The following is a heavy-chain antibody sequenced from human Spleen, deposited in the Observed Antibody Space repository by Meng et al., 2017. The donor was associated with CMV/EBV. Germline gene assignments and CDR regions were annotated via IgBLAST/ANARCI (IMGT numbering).Heavy chain of an antibody. J-gene: IGHJ4*02. D-gene: IGHD6-6*01. CDR2: IYYSGST. V-gene: IGHV4-61*01. CDR1: GGSVSSGSYY. CDR3: ARAGIAARQPNFDY. Sequence: SETLSLTCTVSGGSVSSGSYYWSWIRQPPGKGLEWIGYIYYSGSTNYNPSLKSRVTISVDTSKNQFSLKLSSVTAADTAVYYCARAGIAARQPNFDYWGQGTLVTVSS.